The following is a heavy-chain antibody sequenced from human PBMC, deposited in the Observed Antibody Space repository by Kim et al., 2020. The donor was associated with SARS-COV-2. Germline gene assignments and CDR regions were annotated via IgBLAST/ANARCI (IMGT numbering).Heavy chain of an antibody. CDR3: ARPSGADGHYYYGMDV. J-gene: IGHJ6*02. D-gene: IGHD3-10*01. CDR2: IIPIFGTA. V-gene: IGHV1-69*13. Sequence: SVKVSCKASGGTFSSYAISWVRQAPGQGLEWMGGIIPIFGTANYAQKFQGRVTITADESTSTAYMELSSLRSEDTAVYYCARPSGADGHYYYGMDVWGQGTTVTVSS. CDR1: GGTFSSYA.